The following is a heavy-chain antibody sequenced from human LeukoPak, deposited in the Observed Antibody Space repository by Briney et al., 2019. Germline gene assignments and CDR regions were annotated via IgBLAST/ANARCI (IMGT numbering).Heavy chain of an antibody. D-gene: IGHD3-9*01. Sequence: SVKVSCKASGYTFTSYDINWVRQATGQGLEWMGWMNPNSGNTGYAQKFQGRVTMTRNTSISTAYVELSSLRSEDTAVYYCARGRQYYDIAMGYWGQGTLVTVSS. V-gene: IGHV1-8*01. CDR2: MNPNSGNT. J-gene: IGHJ4*02. CDR1: GYTFTSYD. CDR3: ARGRQYYDIAMGY.